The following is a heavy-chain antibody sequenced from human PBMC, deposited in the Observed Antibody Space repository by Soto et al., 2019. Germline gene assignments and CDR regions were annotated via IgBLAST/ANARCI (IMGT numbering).Heavy chain of an antibody. J-gene: IGHJ4*02. V-gene: IGHV1-18*04. CDR1: GYTFTTYG. D-gene: IGHD6-6*01. Sequence: XSVKVSCKASGYTFTTYGITWVRQAPGQGLEWMGWISAYDGSTNYAQKLQGRVSMTTDSSTSTAYMDLRSLRSDDTAMYYCARDPASAYSSSSFDYWGQGTLVTVSS. CDR3: ARDPASAYSSSSFDY. CDR2: ISAYDGST.